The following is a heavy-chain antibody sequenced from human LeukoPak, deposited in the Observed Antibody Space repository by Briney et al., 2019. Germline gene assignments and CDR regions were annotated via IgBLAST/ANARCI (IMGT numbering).Heavy chain of an antibody. Sequence: SETLSLTCAVYGGSFSGYYWSWIRQPPGKGLEWIGEINHSGSTNYNPSLKSRVTISVDTSKNQFSLKPSSVTAADTAVYYCARAATALMSTHFDYWGQGTLVTVSS. V-gene: IGHV4-34*01. D-gene: IGHD5/OR15-5a*01. CDR2: INHSGST. J-gene: IGHJ4*02. CDR3: ARAATALMSTHFDY. CDR1: GGSFSGYY.